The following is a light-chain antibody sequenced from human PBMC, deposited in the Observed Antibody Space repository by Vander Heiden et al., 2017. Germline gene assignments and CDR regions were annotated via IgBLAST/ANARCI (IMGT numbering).Light chain of an antibody. V-gene: IGKV3-20*01. CDR3: QQYGSSPPFT. Sequence: EMVLTQSPATLSLSPGERATLSCRASQSVSSNYLAWYQQKPGQAPRLLIYGASNSATGIPDRFSGSGSGTDFTLTISRLEPEDFAVYYCQQYGSSPPFTFGPGTKVDIK. CDR2: GAS. CDR1: QSVSSNY. J-gene: IGKJ3*01.